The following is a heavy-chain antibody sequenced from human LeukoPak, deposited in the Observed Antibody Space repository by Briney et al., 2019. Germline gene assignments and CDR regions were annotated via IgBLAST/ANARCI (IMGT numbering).Heavy chain of an antibody. V-gene: IGHV3-49*03. Sequence: PGRSLRLSCTASGVTFGDYAMSWFRQAPGKGLEWVGFIRSKAYGGTTEYAASVKGRFTISRDDSKSIAYLQMNSLKTEDTAVYYCTRDLYPDAFDIWGQGTMVTVSS. CDR2: IRSKAYGGTT. CDR1: GVTFGDYA. CDR3: TRDLYPDAFDI. D-gene: IGHD2-15*01. J-gene: IGHJ3*02.